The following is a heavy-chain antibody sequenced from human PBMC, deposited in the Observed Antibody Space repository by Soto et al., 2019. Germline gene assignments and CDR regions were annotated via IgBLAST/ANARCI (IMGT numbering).Heavy chain of an antibody. CDR3: ARDDISRGYYVDY. D-gene: IGHD3-22*01. V-gene: IGHV3-33*01. CDR1: GFTFSSHG. Sequence: QVQLVESGGGVAQPGRSLRLSCAASGFTFSSHGLHWVRQAPGKGLEWVAIIWQDGTNKYADSVKGRFTISRDNSRNTLYLQMNNLRAEDTAMYHCARDDISRGYYVDYWGQGTLVTVSS. CDR2: IWQDGTNK. J-gene: IGHJ4*02.